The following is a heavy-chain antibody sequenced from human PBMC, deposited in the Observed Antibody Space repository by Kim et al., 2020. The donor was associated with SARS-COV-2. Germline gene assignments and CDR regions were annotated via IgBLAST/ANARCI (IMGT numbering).Heavy chain of an antibody. Sequence: ASVKVSCKASGYTFTGYYMHWVRQAPGQGLEWMGWINPNSGGTNYAQKFQGRVTMTRDTSISTAYMELSRLRSDDTAVYYCARDGGSYVWAFDIWGQGTMVTVSS. V-gene: IGHV1-2*02. D-gene: IGHD1-26*01. CDR3: ARDGGSYVWAFDI. CDR1: GYTFTGYY. CDR2: INPNSGGT. J-gene: IGHJ3*02.